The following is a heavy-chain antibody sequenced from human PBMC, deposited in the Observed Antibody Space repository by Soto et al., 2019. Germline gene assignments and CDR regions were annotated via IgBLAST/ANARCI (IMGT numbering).Heavy chain of an antibody. CDR2: IIPIFGTA. CDR3: ARDAIVVVPAAISRNWFDP. V-gene: IGHV1-69*06. D-gene: IGHD2-2*01. CDR1: GGTFSSYA. Sequence: SVKVSCKASGGTFSSYAISWVRQAPGQGLEWMGGIIPIFGTANYAQKFQGRVTITADKSTSTAYMELSSLRYEDTAVYYCARDAIVVVPAAISRNWFDPWGQGTLVTVSS. J-gene: IGHJ5*02.